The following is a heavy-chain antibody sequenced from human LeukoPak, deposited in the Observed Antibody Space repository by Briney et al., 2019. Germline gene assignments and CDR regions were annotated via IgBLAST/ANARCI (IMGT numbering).Heavy chain of an antibody. CDR2: IYTSGST. J-gene: IGHJ3*02. V-gene: IGHV4-4*09. Sequence: SETLSLTCTVSGGSISSYYWSWIRQPPGKGLVWIGYIYTSGSTNYNPSLKSRVTISVDTSKNQFSLKLSSVTAADTAVYYCARLTDDAFDIWGQGTMVTVSS. CDR3: ARLTDDAFDI. CDR1: GGSISSYY. D-gene: IGHD7-27*01.